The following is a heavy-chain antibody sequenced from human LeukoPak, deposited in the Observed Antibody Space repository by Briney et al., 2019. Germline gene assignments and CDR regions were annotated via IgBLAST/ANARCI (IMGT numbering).Heavy chain of an antibody. V-gene: IGHV3-7*03. CDR3: ARDLWAIRVLDGFDL. J-gene: IGHJ4*02. CDR1: GFTPSTYW. D-gene: IGHD2-8*02. Sequence: PGGSLRLSCAASGFTPSTYWMSWVRQAPGKGLEWVANIKQDGSEKKYLDSVKGRFTISRDNAKNSLYLQMNSLRAEDTALYYCARDLWAIRVLDGFDLWGQGTLVTVSS. CDR2: IKQDGSEK.